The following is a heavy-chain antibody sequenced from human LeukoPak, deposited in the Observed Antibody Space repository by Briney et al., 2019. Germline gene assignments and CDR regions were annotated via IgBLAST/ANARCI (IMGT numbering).Heavy chain of an antibody. J-gene: IGHJ1*01. D-gene: IGHD1-14*01. Sequence: GRSLRLSCAAGEFTINKYTLIWVRQAPGKGLEWLSSIHASGDIYYADSVKGRFTISRDDASNSLFLQMNGLRAEDTAVYYCAIREPRGHWGQGPLVTVSS. CDR1: EFTINKYT. CDR2: IHASGDI. CDR3: AIREPRGH. V-gene: IGHV3-69-1*02.